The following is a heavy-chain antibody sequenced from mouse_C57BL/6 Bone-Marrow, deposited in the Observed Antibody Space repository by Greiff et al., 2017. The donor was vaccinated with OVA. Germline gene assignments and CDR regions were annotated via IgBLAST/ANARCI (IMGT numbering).Heavy chain of an antibody. J-gene: IGHJ4*01. CDR1: GYTFTDYE. V-gene: IGHV1-15*01. CDR2: IDPETGGT. Sequence: QVQLQQSGAELVRPGASVTLSCKASGYTFTDYEMHWVKQTPVNGLEWIGAIDPETGGTAYNQKLKGKAILTADKSSSTAYMELRSLTSEDSSVYYCTRGYSNYYAMDYWCQGTSVTVSS. D-gene: IGHD2-5*01. CDR3: TRGYSNYYAMDY.